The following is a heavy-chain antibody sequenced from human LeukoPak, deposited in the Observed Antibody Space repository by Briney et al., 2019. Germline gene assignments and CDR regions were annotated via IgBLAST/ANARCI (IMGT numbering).Heavy chain of an antibody. V-gene: IGHV5-51*01. CDR1: GYSFSTYM. D-gene: IGHD1-26*01. J-gene: IGHJ4*02. CDR3: ARLLISGSMKSPGDY. CDR2: IYPGDSDT. Sequence: GESLKISCKASGYSFSTYMIGWVRQMPGKGLEWMGIIYPGDSDTGYSPSFRGQVTISADKSISTAYLQWSSLKASDAAIYYCARLLISGSMKSPGDYWGQGTLVTVSS.